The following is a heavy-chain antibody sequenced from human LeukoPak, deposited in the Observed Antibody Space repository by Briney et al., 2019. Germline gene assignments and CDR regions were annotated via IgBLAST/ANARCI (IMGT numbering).Heavy chain of an antibody. J-gene: IGHJ3*02. V-gene: IGHV3-72*01. Sequence: PGGSLRLSCAASGFTFSDHYMDWVRQAPGKGLEWVGRSRNKANGYTTEYAASVKGRFTISRDDSKNSVYLQMNSLKTEDTAVYHCARRWHSSPDTFDIWGQGTMVTVSS. CDR1: GFTFSDHY. CDR3: ARRWHSSPDTFDI. CDR2: SRNKANGYTT. D-gene: IGHD3-22*01.